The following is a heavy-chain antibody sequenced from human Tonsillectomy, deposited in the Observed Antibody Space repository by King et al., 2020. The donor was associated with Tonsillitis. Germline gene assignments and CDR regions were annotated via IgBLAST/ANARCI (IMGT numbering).Heavy chain of an antibody. Sequence: QLVQSGPEVKKPGTSVKISCKASGFTFTRSAMQWVRQARGQRLEWLGWIVVGSGNTNYAQKFQERVTITRDMSTSTAYMERSSLRSEDTAVYYCAAETLGGFGELLPFHWFDAWGQGTLVTVSS. J-gene: IGHJ5*02. D-gene: IGHD3-10*01. CDR2: IVVGSGNT. CDR3: AAETLGGFGELLPFHWFDA. CDR1: GFTFTRSA. V-gene: IGHV1-58*02.